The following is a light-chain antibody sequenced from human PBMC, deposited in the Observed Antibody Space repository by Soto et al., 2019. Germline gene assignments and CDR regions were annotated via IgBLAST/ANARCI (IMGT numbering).Light chain of an antibody. CDR1: QSVSIN. J-gene: IGKJ1*01. V-gene: IGKV3-15*01. CDR2: GAS. Sequence: EIVMTQSPATLSVSPGERATLSCWASQSVSINLAWYQQKPGQAPRLLIYGASTRATGIPARFSGSGSGTEFTLTIGSLQSEDFAVYYCQQCNNWPRTFGQGTKVDIK. CDR3: QQCNNWPRT.